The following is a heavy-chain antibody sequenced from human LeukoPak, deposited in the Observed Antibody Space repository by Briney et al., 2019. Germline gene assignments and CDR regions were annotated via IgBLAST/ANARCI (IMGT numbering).Heavy chain of an antibody. V-gene: IGHV3-11*01. CDR2: ISSSGSTI. Sequence: GSLRLSFAASGFTFSDYYMSWIRQAPGKGLEWVSYISSSGSTIYYADSVKGRFTISRDNAKNSLYLQMNSLRAEDTAVYYCARDRYDFWSGYLGYYFDYWGQGTLVTVSS. CDR1: GFTFSDYY. J-gene: IGHJ4*02. D-gene: IGHD3-3*01. CDR3: ARDRYDFWSGYLGYYFDY.